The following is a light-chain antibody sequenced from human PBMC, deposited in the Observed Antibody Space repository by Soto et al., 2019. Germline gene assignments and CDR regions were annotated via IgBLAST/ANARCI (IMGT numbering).Light chain of an antibody. V-gene: IGKV3D-15*01. CDR1: QNIRSS. CDR2: DAS. J-gene: IGKJ2*01. Sequence: EVVMTQSPASLSASPGERVTLSCRASQNIRSSLAWSQQRPGHAPGLLIYDASTLATGIPPRFSCGGSGTEFTVTISGLQSEDFAIYYCQQYDIWPPYTFGQGTKVDIK. CDR3: QQYDIWPPYT.